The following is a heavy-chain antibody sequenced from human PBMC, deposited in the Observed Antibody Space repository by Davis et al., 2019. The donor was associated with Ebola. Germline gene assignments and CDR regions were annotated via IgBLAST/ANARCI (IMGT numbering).Heavy chain of an antibody. D-gene: IGHD6-6*01. CDR1: GFTFSSYS. CDR3: ARDVLGSGSSEVAFDL. Sequence: GESLKISCAASGFTFSSYSMNWVRQAPGKGLEYVSSLYTGGRTIYADSVKGRFTVSRDKFRNIVFLQMTSLSTEDTAIYYCARDVLGSGSSEVAFDLWGQGTMVTVSS. V-gene: IGHV3-66*02. J-gene: IGHJ3*01. CDR2: LYTGGRT.